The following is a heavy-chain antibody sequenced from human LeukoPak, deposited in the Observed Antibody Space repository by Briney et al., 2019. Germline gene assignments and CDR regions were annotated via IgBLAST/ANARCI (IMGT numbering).Heavy chain of an antibody. V-gene: IGHV3-7*01. CDR2: IKQDGSEK. J-gene: IGHJ4*02. CDR1: GFTFSSYW. CDR3: ARIGYDSSCFDY. D-gene: IGHD6-13*01. Sequence: GGSRRLSCAASGFTFSSYWMSWVRQAPGKGLEWVANIKQDGSEKYYVDSVKGRFTISRDNAKNSLYLQMNSLRAEDTAMYYCARIGYDSSCFDYWGQGTLVTVSS.